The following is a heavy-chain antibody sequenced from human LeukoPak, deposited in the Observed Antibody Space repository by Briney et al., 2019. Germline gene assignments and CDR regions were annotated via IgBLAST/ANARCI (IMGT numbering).Heavy chain of an antibody. CDR1: DGAITGYY. V-gene: IGHV4-59*12. Sequence: KPSETLSLTCTVSDGAITGYYWGWIRQPPGKGLEWIGHISYSWSTNYNPSLKSRVTISVDTSKNHFSLKLKSVTAADTAVYYCARGYSTSWTYYFDYWGQGALVTVSS. CDR2: ISYSWST. J-gene: IGHJ4*02. D-gene: IGHD6-13*01. CDR3: ARGYSTSWTYYFDY.